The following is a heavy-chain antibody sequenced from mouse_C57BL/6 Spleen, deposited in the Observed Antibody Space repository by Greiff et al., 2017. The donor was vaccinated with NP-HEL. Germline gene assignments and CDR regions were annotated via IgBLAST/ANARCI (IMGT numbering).Heavy chain of an antibody. V-gene: IGHV8-12*01. CDR1: GFSLSTSGMG. CDR2: IYWDDDK. D-gene: IGHD2-4*01. J-gene: IGHJ3*01. Sequence: QVTLKESGPGILQSSQTLSLTCSFSGFSLSTSGMGVSWIRQPSGKGLEWLAHIYWDDDKRYNPSLKSRLTISKDTSRNQVFLKITSVDTADTATYYCARSVYDYAWFAYWGQGTLVTVSA. CDR3: ARSVYDYAWFAY.